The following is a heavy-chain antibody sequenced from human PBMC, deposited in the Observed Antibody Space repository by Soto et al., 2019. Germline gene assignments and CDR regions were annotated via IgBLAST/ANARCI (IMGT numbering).Heavy chain of an antibody. CDR2: IGRSGSTI. CDR1: GFTFSDNY. Sequence: QVQLVESGGGLVKPGGSLRLSCAASGFTFSDNYMSWMRQAPGKGLEWVSYIGRSGSTIYYADSVKGRFTISRDNAKNSLYLQMNSLRAEDTAVYYCSSDWGGGSYAYWGQGTLVTVSS. CDR3: SSDWGGGSYAY. V-gene: IGHV3-11*01. J-gene: IGHJ4*02. D-gene: IGHD1-26*01.